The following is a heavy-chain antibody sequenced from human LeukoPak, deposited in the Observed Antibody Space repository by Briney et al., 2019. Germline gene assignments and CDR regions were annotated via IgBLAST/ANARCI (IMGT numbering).Heavy chain of an antibody. Sequence: SETLSLTCTGSGGSISSYYWNCIRQPPGKGLEWIGYIYYSGSTNYNPSLKSRVTISLDTSKNQFSLNLTSVTAADTAVYYCARFTPQGYGWGGYNRFDPWGQGTLVTVSS. V-gene: IGHV4-59*01. CDR1: GGSISSYY. D-gene: IGHD5-18*01. J-gene: IGHJ5*02. CDR3: ARFTPQGYGWGGYNRFDP. CDR2: IYYSGST.